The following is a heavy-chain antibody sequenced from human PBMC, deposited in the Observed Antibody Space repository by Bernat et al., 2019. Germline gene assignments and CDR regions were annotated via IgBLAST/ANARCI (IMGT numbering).Heavy chain of an antibody. Sequence: EVQLVESGGGLVKPGGSLRLSCAASGFTFSNAWMSWVRQAPGKGLEWVGRIKSKTDGGTTDYAAPVKGRFTISREDSKNTLYLQMNSLKTEDTAVYYCTTDLDYDSSGYCRYQHAFDIWGQGTMVTVSS. D-gene: IGHD3-22*01. CDR1: GFTFSNAW. CDR3: TTDLDYDSSGYCRYQHAFDI. J-gene: IGHJ3*02. V-gene: IGHV3-15*01. CDR2: IKSKTDGGTT.